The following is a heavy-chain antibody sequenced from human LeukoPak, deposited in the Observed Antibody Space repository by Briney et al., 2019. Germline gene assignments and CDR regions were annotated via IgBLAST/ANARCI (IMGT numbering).Heavy chain of an antibody. CDR1: GGSISSSSYY. Sequence: PSETLSLTCTVSGGSISSSSYYWGWIRQPPGKGLEWIGSIYYSGSTYYNPSLHSRVTISVDTSKNQFSLKLSSVTAADTAVYYCARYSRSYGSGSSAFDIWGQGEMVTVFS. CDR3: ARYSRSYGSGSSAFDI. CDR2: IYYSGST. D-gene: IGHD3-10*01. V-gene: IGHV4-39*01. J-gene: IGHJ3*02.